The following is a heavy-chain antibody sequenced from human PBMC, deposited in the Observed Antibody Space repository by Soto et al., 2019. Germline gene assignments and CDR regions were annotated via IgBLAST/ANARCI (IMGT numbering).Heavy chain of an antibody. CDR1: GGSISSYY. Sequence: PSATLSLTCTVSGGSISSYYWSWIRQPAGKGLEWIGRIYTSGSTNYNPSLKSRVTMSVDTSKNQFSLKLSSVAAADTAVYYCARDVVYSGYDGGHDAFDIWGQGTMVTVSS. D-gene: IGHD5-12*01. J-gene: IGHJ3*02. CDR2: IYTSGST. CDR3: ARDVVYSGYDGGHDAFDI. V-gene: IGHV4-4*07.